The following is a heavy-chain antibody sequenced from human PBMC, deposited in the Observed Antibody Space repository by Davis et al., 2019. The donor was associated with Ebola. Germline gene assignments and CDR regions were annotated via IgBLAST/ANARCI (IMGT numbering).Heavy chain of an antibody. CDR1: GFLFSDFS. J-gene: IGHJ4*02. D-gene: IGHD3-3*01. V-gene: IGHV3-48*01. CDR2: ITKGSDAI. Sequence: GESLKISCAASGFLFSDFSMNWVRQAPGKGLEWITYITKGSDAIHYADSVKGRFTVSRDNAKNSVFLQMNSLRVEDTAVYYCARSHPYTSSWSGNDFWGQGALVSVSS. CDR3: ARSHPYTSSWSGNDF.